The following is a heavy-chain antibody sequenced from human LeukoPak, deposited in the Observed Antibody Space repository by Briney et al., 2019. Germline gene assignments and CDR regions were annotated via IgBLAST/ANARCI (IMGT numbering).Heavy chain of an antibody. CDR3: ARDLELWSPGDY. CDR1: GYTFTSYG. D-gene: IGHD5-18*01. CDR2: INPNSGGA. Sequence: ASVKVSCKASGYTFTSYGISWVRQAPGQGLEWMGWINPNSGGANYAQKFQGRVTMTRDTSISTAYMELSRLRSDDTAVYYCARDLELWSPGDYWGQGTLVTVSS. V-gene: IGHV1-2*02. J-gene: IGHJ4*02.